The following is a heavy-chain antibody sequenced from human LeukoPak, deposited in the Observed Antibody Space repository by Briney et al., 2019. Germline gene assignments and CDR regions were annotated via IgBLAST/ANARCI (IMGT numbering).Heavy chain of an antibody. Sequence: SETLSLTCTVSGGSISSYYWSWIRQPPGKGLEWIGYIYYSGSTNYNPSLKSRVTISVDTSKNQFSLKLSSVTAADTAVYYCARENYYDSSGHYYYFDYWGQGTLVTVSS. CDR1: GGSISSYY. CDR3: ARENYYDSSGHYYYFDY. J-gene: IGHJ4*02. V-gene: IGHV4-59*01. D-gene: IGHD3-22*01. CDR2: IYYSGST.